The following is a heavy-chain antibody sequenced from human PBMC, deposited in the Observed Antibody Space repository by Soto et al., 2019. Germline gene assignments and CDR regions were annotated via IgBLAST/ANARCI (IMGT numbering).Heavy chain of an antibody. Sequence: QVHLVQSGVEVKKPGASVKVSCKASGYSFTTFGLSWVRQAPGQGLEWMGWISTYNGNTEYAQKFLGRGTLTTETSTTTAYMELRGLKSDDTGVYYCVRDGGYQGSVFDYWGQGTLVTVSS. D-gene: IGHD2-2*01. CDR1: GYSFTTFG. J-gene: IGHJ4*02. V-gene: IGHV1-18*04. CDR2: ISTYNGNT. CDR3: VRDGGYQGSVFDY.